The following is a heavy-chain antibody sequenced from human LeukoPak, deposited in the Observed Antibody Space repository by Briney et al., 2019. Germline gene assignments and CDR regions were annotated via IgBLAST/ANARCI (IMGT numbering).Heavy chain of an antibody. CDR1: GYTFTGYY. J-gene: IGHJ4*02. CDR2: INPNSGGT. CDR3: ARYYGSGSYNNG. D-gene: IGHD3-10*01. V-gene: IGHV1-2*02. Sequence: ASVKVSCKSSGYTFTGYYMHWVRQAPGQGLEWMGWINPNSGGTNYARKFQGRVTMTRDTSISTAYMELSRLRSDDTAVYYCARYYGSGSYNNGWGQGTLVTVSS.